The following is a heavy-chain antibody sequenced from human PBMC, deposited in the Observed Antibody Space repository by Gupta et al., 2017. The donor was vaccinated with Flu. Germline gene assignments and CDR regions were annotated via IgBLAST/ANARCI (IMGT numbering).Heavy chain of an antibody. CDR2: IDADGSLT. J-gene: IGHJ5*02. D-gene: IGHD2-15*01. Sequence: EVLLVESGGGFVQPGGSLRITCDASGFTFDNYWMYWVRQAPGKGLMWVSRIDADGSLTDYADSVKGRFTISRDNTKNMLYLQMKSLRADDTAVFYCSRGLRDCSGDTCYSWFDPWGQGTLVTVSS. V-gene: IGHV3-74*01. CDR3: SRGLRDCSGDTCYSWFDP. CDR1: GFTFDNYW.